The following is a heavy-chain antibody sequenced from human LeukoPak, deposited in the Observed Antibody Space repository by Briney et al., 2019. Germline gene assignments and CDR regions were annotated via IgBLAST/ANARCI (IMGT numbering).Heavy chain of an antibody. D-gene: IGHD6-19*01. CDR1: GGSISSYY. CDR2: IYTSGST. Sequence: SETLSLTCTVSGGSISSYYWSWIRQPAGKGLEWIGRIYTSGSTNYNPSLKSRVTMSVDTSKNQFSLKLSSVTAADTAVYYCARLGGSGWSPHFDYWGQGTLVTVSS. V-gene: IGHV4-4*07. J-gene: IGHJ4*02. CDR3: ARLGGSGWSPHFDY.